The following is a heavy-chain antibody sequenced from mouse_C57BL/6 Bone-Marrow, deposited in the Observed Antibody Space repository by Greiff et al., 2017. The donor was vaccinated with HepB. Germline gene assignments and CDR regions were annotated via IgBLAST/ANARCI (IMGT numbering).Heavy chain of an antibody. Sequence: QVQLQQSGPELVKPGASVKISCKASGYAFSSSWMNWVKQRPGKGLEWIGRIYPGDGDTNYNGKFKGKATLTADKSSSTAYMQLSSLTSEDSAVYFCARPPITTVVATRYYFDYWGQGTTLTVSS. CDR2: IYPGDGDT. V-gene: IGHV1-82*01. D-gene: IGHD1-1*01. CDR3: ARPPITTVVATRYYFDY. J-gene: IGHJ2*01. CDR1: GYAFSSSW.